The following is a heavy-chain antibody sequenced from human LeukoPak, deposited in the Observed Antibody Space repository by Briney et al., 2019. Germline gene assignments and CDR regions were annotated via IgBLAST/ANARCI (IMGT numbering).Heavy chain of an antibody. CDR1: GYTFTSYY. Sequence: EASVKVSCKASGYTFTSYYMHWVRQAPGQGLGWMGIINPSGGSTSYAQKFQGRVTMTRDMSTTTVYMELSSLRSEDTAVYYCAREGLRPLPHDAFDIWGQGTMVTVSS. CDR3: AREGLRPLPHDAFDI. J-gene: IGHJ3*02. V-gene: IGHV1-46*01. CDR2: INPSGGST.